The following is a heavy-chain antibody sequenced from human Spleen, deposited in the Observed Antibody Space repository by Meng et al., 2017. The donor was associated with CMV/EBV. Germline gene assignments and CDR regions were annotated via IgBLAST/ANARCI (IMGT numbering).Heavy chain of an antibody. J-gene: IGHJ4*02. CDR2: VNGYNGNT. CDR1: GYTFISFG. D-gene: IGHD3-22*01. V-gene: IGHV1-18*01. Sequence: ASVKVSCTASGYTFISFGIGWVRQAPGQGLEWMGWVNGYNGNTIYAQKLQGRVTMTTDTSTSTAYMELTSLTFDDTAVYYCARGLSSNGYYLDPDFDYWGQGTLVTVSS. CDR3: ARGLSSNGYYLDPDFDY.